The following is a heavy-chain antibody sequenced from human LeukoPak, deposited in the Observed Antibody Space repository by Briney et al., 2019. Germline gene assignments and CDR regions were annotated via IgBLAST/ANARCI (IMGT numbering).Heavy chain of an antibody. Sequence: ASVKVSCKASGYTFTSYDINWVRQATGQGLEWMGWMNPNSGNTGYAQKFQGRVTITRNTSISTAYMELSSLRSEDTAVYYCARVGSVLRYFDWFAYWGQGTLVTVSS. V-gene: IGHV1-8*03. CDR1: GYTFTSYD. J-gene: IGHJ4*02. D-gene: IGHD3-9*01. CDR3: ARVGSVLRYFDWFAY. CDR2: MNPNSGNT.